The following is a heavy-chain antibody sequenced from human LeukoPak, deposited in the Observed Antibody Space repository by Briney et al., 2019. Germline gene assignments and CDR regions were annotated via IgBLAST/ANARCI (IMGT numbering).Heavy chain of an antibody. CDR3: AKVTYGSGTYGAFDY. CDR1: GFTFSTYA. Sequence: GSLRLSCAASGFTFSTYAMSWVRQAPGKGLEWVSTIGGGGGGTYYADSVKGRFTISRDTSKNTLFLQMNSLRAEDTAVYYCAKVTYGSGTYGAFDYWGQGTLVTVSS. CDR2: IGGGGGGT. V-gene: IGHV3-23*01. J-gene: IGHJ4*02. D-gene: IGHD3-10*01.